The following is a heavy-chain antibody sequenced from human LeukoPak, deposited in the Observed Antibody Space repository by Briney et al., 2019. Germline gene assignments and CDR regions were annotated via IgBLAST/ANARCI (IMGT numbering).Heavy chain of an antibody. Sequence: GASVKVSCKASGYTFTGYGISWVRQAPGQGLEWMGWISAYNGNTNYAQKLQGRVTMTTDTSTSTAYMELRSLRSDDTAVYYCARDKYSSSWLYNWFDPWGQGTLVTVSS. CDR1: GYTFTGYG. V-gene: IGHV1-18*01. J-gene: IGHJ5*02. CDR2: ISAYNGNT. CDR3: ARDKYSSSWLYNWFDP. D-gene: IGHD6-13*01.